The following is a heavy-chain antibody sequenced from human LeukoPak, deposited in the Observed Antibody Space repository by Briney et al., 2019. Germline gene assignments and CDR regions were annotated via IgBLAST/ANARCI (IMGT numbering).Heavy chain of an antibody. CDR2: IHTSGST. CDR3: ATSNLYSTSGIDY. V-gene: IGHV4-4*07. CDR1: GGSISNYY. Sequence: PSETLSLTCTVSGGSISNYYSSWIRQSAGKGLEWIGRIHTSGSTNYNPSLKSRVTMSVDTSKNQFSLKLSSVTAADTAVYYCATSNLYSTSGIDYWGQGTLVTVSS. D-gene: IGHD6-13*01. J-gene: IGHJ4*02.